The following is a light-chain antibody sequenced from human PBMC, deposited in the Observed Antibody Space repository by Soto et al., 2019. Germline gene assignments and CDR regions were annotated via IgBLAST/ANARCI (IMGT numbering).Light chain of an antibody. Sequence: DIVMTQSPDSLAVSLGERATINCKSSQSVLYSSNNKNYLAWYQQKPGQPPKLLISWASTRESGVPDRFSGSGSGTDFTLTISSLQAEDVAVYFCQRYYSTPPSTFGQGTKLEI. CDR2: WAS. J-gene: IGKJ2*01. V-gene: IGKV4-1*01. CDR1: QSVLYSSNNKNY. CDR3: QRYYSTPPST.